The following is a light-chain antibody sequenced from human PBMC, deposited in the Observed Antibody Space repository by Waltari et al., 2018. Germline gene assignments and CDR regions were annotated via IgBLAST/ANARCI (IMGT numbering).Light chain of an antibody. CDR3: CSYAGVV. J-gene: IGLJ2*01. CDR1: SSGVGSYHL. V-gene: IGLV2-23*01. CDR2: EGS. Sequence: QSALTQPASVSGSPGQSIPISCTGTSSGVGSYHLVSWYQQHPGKAPKLMIYEGSKRPSGVSNRFSGSKSGNTASLTISGLQAEDEADYYCCSYAGVVFGGGTKLTIL.